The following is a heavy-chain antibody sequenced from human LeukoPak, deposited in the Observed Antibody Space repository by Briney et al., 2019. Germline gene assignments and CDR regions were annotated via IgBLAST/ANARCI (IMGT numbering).Heavy chain of an antibody. V-gene: IGHV1-2*02. D-gene: IGHD4-23*01. CDR3: ARDPYYVGNSPPPD. CDR1: GYTFTGYY. Sequence: ASVKVSCKASGYTFTGYYMHWVRQAPGQGVEWMGWINPNSGGTNYAQKFQGRVTITRDTSISTAYMELSRLRSDNTAVYYCARDPYYVGNSPPPDWGQGTLVTVSS. CDR2: INPNSGGT. J-gene: IGHJ4*02.